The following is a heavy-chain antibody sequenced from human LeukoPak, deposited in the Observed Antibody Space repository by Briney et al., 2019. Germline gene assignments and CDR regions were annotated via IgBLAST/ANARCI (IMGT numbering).Heavy chain of an antibody. CDR3: ARDRGSSWFADY. CDR1: RYIFTSYY. V-gene: IGHV1-2*02. D-gene: IGHD6-13*01. J-gene: IGHJ4*02. Sequence: ASVKVSCKASRYIFTSYYIHWVRQAPEQGLEWMGWINPNNGGTKYAQKFHGRVTMTSDTSISTAYMELSRLRSDDTAMYYCARDRGSSWFADYWGQGTLVTVSS. CDR2: INPNNGGT.